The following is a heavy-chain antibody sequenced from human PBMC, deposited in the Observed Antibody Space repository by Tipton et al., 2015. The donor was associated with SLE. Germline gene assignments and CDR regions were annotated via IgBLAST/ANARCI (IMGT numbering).Heavy chain of an antibody. J-gene: IGHJ4*02. CDR3: ARGIPLPYLAVTGSDY. Sequence: GSLRLSCAASGFTFSSYIMNWVRQAPGKGLEWVSSISRSSSYIYYADSVKGRFTISRDNAKNSLYLQMNSLRAEDTAVYYCARGIPLPYLAVTGSDYWGQGTLVTVSS. D-gene: IGHD3-9*01. CDR2: ISRSSSYI. CDR1: GFTFSSYI. V-gene: IGHV3-21*01.